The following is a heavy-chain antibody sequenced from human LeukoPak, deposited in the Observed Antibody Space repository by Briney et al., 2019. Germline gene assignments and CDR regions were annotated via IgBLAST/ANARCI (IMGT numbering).Heavy chain of an antibody. Sequence: PGGSLRLSCAASGFTFERSTMHWVRQSPGKGLEWLALMSCDGGARFYAASVRGRFAISRDNSKNYLYLQMDSLTPEDTALYFCARDPMYTRQGYYYYSMDVWGKGTTVTVSS. CDR1: GFTFERST. V-gene: IGHV3-43*01. D-gene: IGHD6-13*01. CDR2: MSCDGGAR. J-gene: IGHJ6*03. CDR3: ARDPMYTRQGYYYYSMDV.